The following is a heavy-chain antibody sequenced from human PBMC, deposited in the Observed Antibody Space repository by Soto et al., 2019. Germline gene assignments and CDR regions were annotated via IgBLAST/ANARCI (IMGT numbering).Heavy chain of an antibody. CDR1: GYTFTSYD. CDR3: ARAGCCGGHAFDL. D-gene: IGHD2-21*01. CDR2: MNPNSGNT. Sequence: QVQLVQSGAEVKKPGASVKVSCKASGYTFTSYDINWVRQATGQVREWMGWMNPNSGNTGYAQKSQGRVTMTRNTTISTAYMELSSLRSEDAAVYYCARAGCCGGHAFDLWGQGTMVTVSS. J-gene: IGHJ3*01. V-gene: IGHV1-8*01.